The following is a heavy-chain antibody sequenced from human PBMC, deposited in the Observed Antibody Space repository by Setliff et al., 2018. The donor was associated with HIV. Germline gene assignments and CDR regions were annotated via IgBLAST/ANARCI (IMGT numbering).Heavy chain of an antibody. D-gene: IGHD3-22*01. J-gene: IGHJ6*03. CDR2: ISTYNGDT. Sequence: ASVKVSCKASGYTFSTYDVSWVRQAPGQGLEWMGWISTYNGDTKNAQKFQGRLTMTKDTSTSTAYMELRSLRSDNTAVYYCARTYYYASSGYYGYYYYYYMDVWGKGTTVTVSS. CDR1: GYTFSTYD. V-gene: IGHV1-18*01. CDR3: ARTYYYASSGYYGYYYYYYMDV.